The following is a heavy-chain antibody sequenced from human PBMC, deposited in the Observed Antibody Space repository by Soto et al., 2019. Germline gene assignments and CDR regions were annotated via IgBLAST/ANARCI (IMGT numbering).Heavy chain of an antibody. Sequence: SETLSLTCTVSGGSISSYYWSWIRQPPGKGLEWIGYIYYSGSTNYNPSHKSRVTISVDTSKNQFSLKLSSVTAADTAVYYCARHYYGSGSYGWFDPWGQGTLVTVSS. V-gene: IGHV4-59*08. D-gene: IGHD3-10*01. CDR3: ARHYYGSGSYGWFDP. CDR2: IYYSGST. CDR1: GGSISSYY. J-gene: IGHJ5*02.